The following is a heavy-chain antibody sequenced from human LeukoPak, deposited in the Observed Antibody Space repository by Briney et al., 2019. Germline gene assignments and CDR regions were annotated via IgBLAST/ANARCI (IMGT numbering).Heavy chain of an antibody. V-gene: IGHV3-30-3*01. CDR1: GFTFSSYA. CDR2: ISFDGSNK. J-gene: IGHJ3*02. CDR3: ASSKGAFDI. Sequence: GGSLRLSCAASGFTFSSYAMHWVGQAPGKGLECMAVISFDGSNKYYADSVKGRFTISRDNSKNTLYLQMNSLRAEDTAVYYCASSKGAFDIWGQGTMVTVSS.